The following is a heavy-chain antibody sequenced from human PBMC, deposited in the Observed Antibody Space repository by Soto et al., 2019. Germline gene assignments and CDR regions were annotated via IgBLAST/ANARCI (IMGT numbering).Heavy chain of an antibody. CDR3: ARDSTPDSTGYDY. D-gene: IGHD3-3*01. V-gene: IGHV3-72*01. CDR2: SRNRVKSFTT. CDR1: GFTLSDHY. J-gene: IGHJ4*02. Sequence: EVQLVESGGGLVQPGGSLRLSCAASGFTLSDHYLDWVRQAPGKGLEWVGRSRNRVKSFTTAYAASVRGRFTFSRDDSTNSLYLQMNSLKTDDTAVYYCARDSTPDSTGYDYWCQGTLVTVSS.